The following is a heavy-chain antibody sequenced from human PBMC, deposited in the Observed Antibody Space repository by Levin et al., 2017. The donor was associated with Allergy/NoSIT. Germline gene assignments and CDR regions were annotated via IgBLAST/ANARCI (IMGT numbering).Heavy chain of an antibody. Sequence: ASVKVSCKASGYTFTSYDINWVRQATGQGLEWMGWMNPNSGNTGYAQKFQGRVTMTRNTSISTAYMELSSLRSEDTAVYYCARSRWTYDYGDYENWFDPWGQGTLVTVSS. CDR2: MNPNSGNT. CDR1: GYTFTSYD. V-gene: IGHV1-8*01. D-gene: IGHD4-17*01. J-gene: IGHJ5*02. CDR3: ARSRWTYDYGDYENWFDP.